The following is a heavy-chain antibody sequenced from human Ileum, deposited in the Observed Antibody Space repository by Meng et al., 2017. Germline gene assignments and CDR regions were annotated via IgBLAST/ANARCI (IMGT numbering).Heavy chain of an antibody. J-gene: IGHJ3*01. Sequence: GGSLRLSCAASGFSFNTYDVHWVRQRTREGLEWVSGIGAVGDIYYADSVKGRFTISRDNGRNSLYLQMDSLIAGDTAVYYCVRSPYTSGRKGAFDLWGQGTRVTGSS. D-gene: IGHD5-18*01. CDR2: IGAVGDI. CDR3: VRSPYTSGRKGAFDL. V-gene: IGHV3-13*01. CDR1: GFSFNTYD.